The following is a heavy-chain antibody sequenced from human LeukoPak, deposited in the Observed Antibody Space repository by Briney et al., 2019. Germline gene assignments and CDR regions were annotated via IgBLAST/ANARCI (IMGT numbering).Heavy chain of an antibody. CDR3: ARVAQATDY. J-gene: IGHJ4*02. CDR1: GYTFTSYD. CDR2: MNPNSGNT. Sequence: GASVTVSCKASGYTFTSYDINWVRKATGQGLEWMGWMNPNSGNTGYAQKFQGRVTITRNNSTSTDYMEQRSLMTEATTVYYYARVAQATDYWGEGDLVTVSS. V-gene: IGHV1-8*03.